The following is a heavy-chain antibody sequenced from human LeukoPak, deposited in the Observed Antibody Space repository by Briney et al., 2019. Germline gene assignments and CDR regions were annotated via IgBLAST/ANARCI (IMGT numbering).Heavy chain of an antibody. V-gene: IGHV4-59*01. CDR3: ARVEGSGPFDAFDI. CDR1: GGPISSKY. D-gene: IGHD3-10*01. Sequence: SETLSLTCTVSGGPISSKYWSWIRQPPGKGLEWIGYIYYSGSTNYNPSLKSRVTISVDTSKNQFSLKLSSVTAADTAVYFCARVEGSGPFDAFDIWGRGTMVTVSS. CDR2: IYYSGST. J-gene: IGHJ3*02.